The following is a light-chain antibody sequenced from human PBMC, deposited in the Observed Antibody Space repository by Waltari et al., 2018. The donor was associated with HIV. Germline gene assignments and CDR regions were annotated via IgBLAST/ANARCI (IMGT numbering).Light chain of an antibody. Sequence: DIQMTQSPSSLSASVGDRVTITCRASQSISSHLNWYQHKPGKAPELLIYAVSNLQSGVPSRFSGSKSGTDFTLTISSPQPEDFATYFCQQSYSLPTFGQGTKVAIK. V-gene: IGKV1-39*01. CDR3: QQSYSLPT. CDR1: QSISSH. J-gene: IGKJ1*01. CDR2: AVS.